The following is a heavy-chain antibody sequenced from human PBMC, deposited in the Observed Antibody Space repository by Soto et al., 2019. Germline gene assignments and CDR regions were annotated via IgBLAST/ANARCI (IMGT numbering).Heavy chain of an antibody. CDR1: EFTFSSYA. D-gene: IGHD1-26*01. V-gene: IGHV3-23*01. Sequence: EGSLRLSCAASEFTFSSYAMTWVRLAPGKGLEWVSSISTSAGNTYYADSVKGRFTISRDNSKNTLYLQMNSLRADDTAVYYCAKSGSHSYFDYWGQGTLVTVSS. J-gene: IGHJ4*02. CDR2: ISTSAGNT. CDR3: AKSGSHSYFDY.